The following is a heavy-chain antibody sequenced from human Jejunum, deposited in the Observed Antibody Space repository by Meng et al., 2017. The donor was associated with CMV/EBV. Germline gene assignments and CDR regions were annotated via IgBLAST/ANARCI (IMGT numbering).Heavy chain of an antibody. CDR1: GLTVSTNN. Sequence: AATGLTVSTNNMNWGRQAKGKRIEWGSVIESDSYTYYTESVKGRFTSARDNSKNTMYLQMSRLRAEDTAVYYCARQEWFNYGLDVWGQGTTVTVSS. CDR2: IESDSYT. V-gene: IGHV3-66*02. CDR3: ARQEWFNYGLDV. D-gene: IGHD3-10*01. J-gene: IGHJ6*02.